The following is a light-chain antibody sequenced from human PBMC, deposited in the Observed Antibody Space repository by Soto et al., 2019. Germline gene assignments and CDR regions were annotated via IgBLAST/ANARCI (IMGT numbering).Light chain of an antibody. CDR2: DVS. CDR3: SSYTTSNTWV. J-gene: IGLJ3*02. CDR1: SRDIGVYTS. V-gene: IGLV2-14*01. Sequence: QSVLTQPASVSGSPGQSITISCAGTSRDIGVYTSVFWYQQHPGKAPKLVIHDVSNRPSGVSNRFSASKSGNTASLTISGLQAEDEADYYCSSYTTSNTWVFGGGTKLTVL.